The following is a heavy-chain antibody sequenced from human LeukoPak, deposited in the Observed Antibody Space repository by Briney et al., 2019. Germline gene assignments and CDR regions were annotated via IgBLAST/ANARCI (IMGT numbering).Heavy chain of an antibody. V-gene: IGHV1-2*02. CDR3: ARDGALDV. Sequence: ASVKVSFKASGYTFTGYYIHWLRQAPGQGLEWMGWINPESGGTKYAQKFQGRVTMTRDTSITTMFMELSSLRSDDTAVYYCARDGALDVWGQGTTVTVSS. CDR2: INPESGGT. D-gene: IGHD4/OR15-4a*01. CDR1: GYTFTGYY. J-gene: IGHJ6*02.